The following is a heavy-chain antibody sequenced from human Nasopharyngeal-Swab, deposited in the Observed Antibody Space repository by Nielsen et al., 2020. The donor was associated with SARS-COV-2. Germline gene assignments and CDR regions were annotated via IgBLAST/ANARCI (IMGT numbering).Heavy chain of an antibody. D-gene: IGHD2-15*01. J-gene: IGHJ4*02. CDR3: AREGRPQDRFDY. CDR1: GFTFSDYY. V-gene: IGHV3-11*06. CDR2: ISSSSSYT. Sequence: GGSLRLSYAASGFTFSDYYMSWIRQAPGKGLEWVSYISSSSSYTNYADSVKGRFTISRDNAKNSLYLQMNSLRAEDTAVYYCAREGRPQDRFDYWGQGTLVTVSS.